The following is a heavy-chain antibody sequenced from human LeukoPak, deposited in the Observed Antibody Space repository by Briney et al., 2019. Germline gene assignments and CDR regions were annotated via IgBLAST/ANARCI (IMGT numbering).Heavy chain of an antibody. CDR1: RFTFSSYA. V-gene: IGHV3-30*02. Sequence: GGSLRLSCAASRFTFSSYAMHWVRQAPGKGLEWVAFIRYDGSNKDYADSVQGRFTISRDNSKNTLYLQMNSLRSEDTAVYYCATPALYYFDSSRPPFDIWGQGTMVTVSS. J-gene: IGHJ3*02. CDR2: IRYDGSNK. CDR3: ATPALYYFDSSRPPFDI. D-gene: IGHD3-22*01.